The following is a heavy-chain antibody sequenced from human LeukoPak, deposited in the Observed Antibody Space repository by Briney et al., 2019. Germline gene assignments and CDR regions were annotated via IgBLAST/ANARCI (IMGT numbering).Heavy chain of an antibody. D-gene: IGHD4-17*01. CDR3: AKDQGYGDYAAAYDY. CDR2: ISGSGGST. V-gene: IGHV3-23*01. CDR1: GFTFSSYA. J-gene: IGHJ4*02. Sequence: PGGSLRLSCAASGFTFSSYAMSWVRQAPGKGLEWVSAISGSGGSTYYADSVKGRFTIPRDNSKNTLYLQMNSLRAEDTAVYYCAKDQGYGDYAAAYDYWGQGTLVTVSS.